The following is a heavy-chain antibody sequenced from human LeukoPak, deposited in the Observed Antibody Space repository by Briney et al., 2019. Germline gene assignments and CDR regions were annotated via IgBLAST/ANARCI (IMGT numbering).Heavy chain of an antibody. J-gene: IGHJ4*02. D-gene: IGHD3-22*01. CDR2: ISSSSSYI. V-gene: IGHV3-21*01. CDR3: ARAVTMIDGVDY. Sequence: GGSLRLSCAASGFTFSSYSMNWVRQAPGKGLEWVSSISSSSSYIYYADSVKGRFTISRDNAKNSLYLQMNSLRAEDTAVYYCARAVTMIDGVDYWGQGTLVTVSS. CDR1: GFTFSSYS.